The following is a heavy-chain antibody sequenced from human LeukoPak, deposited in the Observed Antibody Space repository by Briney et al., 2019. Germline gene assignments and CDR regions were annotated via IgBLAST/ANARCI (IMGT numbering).Heavy chain of an antibody. V-gene: IGHV1-2*02. CDR3: ARGPAYCSSTSCPNWFDP. D-gene: IGHD2-2*01. CDR1: GYTFTGYY. CDR2: INPNSGGT. Sequence: GASVKVSCKASGYTFTGYYMHWVRQAPGQGLEWMGWINPNSGGTNYAQKFQGRVTMTRDTSISTAYMELSRLRSDGTAVYYCARGPAYCSSTSCPNWFDPWGQGTLVTVSS. J-gene: IGHJ5*02.